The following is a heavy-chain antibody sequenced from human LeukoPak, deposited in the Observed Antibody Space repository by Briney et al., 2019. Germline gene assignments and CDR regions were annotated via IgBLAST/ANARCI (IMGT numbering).Heavy chain of an antibody. D-gene: IGHD3-9*01. CDR3: AKDLTELTLALNC. CDR2: ISYDGSNK. CDR1: GVTFSSYG. J-gene: IGHJ4*02. V-gene: IGHV3-30*18. Sequence: PGRSLRLSCAASGVTFSSYGMHWVRQAPGKGLEWVAVISYDGSNKYYVDSVKGRFTISRDNSKNTLYLQMNSLRVEDMAVYYCAKDLTELTLALNCWGQGTLVTVSS.